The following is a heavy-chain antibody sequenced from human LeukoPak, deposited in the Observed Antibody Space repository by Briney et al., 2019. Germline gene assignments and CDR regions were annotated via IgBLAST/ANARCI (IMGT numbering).Heavy chain of an antibody. CDR3: GRGEGGRNWFDP. D-gene: IGHD3-16*01. Sequence: ASETLSLTCIVSGGSITTSDNYWGWIRQPPGKGLEWIGYIYYSGSTNYNPSLKSRVTISVDTSKNQFSLKLRSVTATDPAVYFCGRGEGGRNWFDPWGQGALVTVSS. V-gene: IGHV4-61*05. J-gene: IGHJ5*02. CDR2: IYYSGST. CDR1: GGSITTSDNY.